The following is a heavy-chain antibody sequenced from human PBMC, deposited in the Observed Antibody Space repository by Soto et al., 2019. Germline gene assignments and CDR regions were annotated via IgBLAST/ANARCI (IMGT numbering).Heavy chain of an antibody. J-gene: IGHJ5*02. V-gene: IGHV4-4*07. CDR2: IYTSGST. Sequence: SETLSLTCTVSGGSVSSYYWSWIRQPAGKGLEWIGRIYTSGSTNYNPSLKSRVTVSVDTSKNQFSLKLSSVTAADTAVYYCARSIAAVAYDWFDPWGQGTLVTVS. CDR1: GGSVSSYY. D-gene: IGHD6-13*01. CDR3: ARSIAAVAYDWFDP.